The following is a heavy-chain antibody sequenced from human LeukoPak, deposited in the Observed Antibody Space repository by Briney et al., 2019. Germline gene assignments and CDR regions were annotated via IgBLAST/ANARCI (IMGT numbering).Heavy chain of an antibody. V-gene: IGHV4-59*01. J-gene: IGHJ4*02. CDR2: IYDRGGT. CDR3: ARGRTFDS. Sequence: SETLSLTGTVSGGSISSYYWSWIRQPPGKGLEWIGNIYDRGGTKYNPSLKSRVTISVDTSKNQFSLRLSSVTAADTAVYYCARGRTFDSWGQGTLVTVSS. CDR1: GGSISSYY.